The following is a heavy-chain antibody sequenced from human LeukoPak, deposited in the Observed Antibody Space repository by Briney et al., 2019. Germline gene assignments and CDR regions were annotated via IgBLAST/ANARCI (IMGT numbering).Heavy chain of an antibody. V-gene: IGHV4-59*08. CDR2: IHSSGST. CDR3: GRVRTGNTGSPEYFED. D-gene: IGHD5-12*01. J-gene: IGHJ1*01. Sequence: SETLSLTCIVSSGSISGYYWSWVRQPPGKGLEWIGYIHSSGSTNYNPSLKSRVTVSVDTSKNQFSLKLSSVTAADTAVYFCGRVRTGNTGSPEYFEDWGQGTLVTVSS. CDR1: SGSISGYY.